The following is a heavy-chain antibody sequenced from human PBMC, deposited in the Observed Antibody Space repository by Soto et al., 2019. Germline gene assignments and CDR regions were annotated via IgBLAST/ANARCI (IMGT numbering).Heavy chain of an antibody. CDR1: GFTYSSYA. V-gene: IGHV3-23*01. D-gene: IGHD3-9*01. CDR3: AKDYDILTGYFDY. Sequence: PGGSLRLSCAASGFTYSSYAMSWVRQAPGKGLEWVSAISGSGGSTYYADSVKGRFTISRDNSKNTLYLQMNSLRAEDTAVYYCAKDYDILTGYFDYWGQGTLVTVSS. CDR2: ISGSGGST. J-gene: IGHJ4*02.